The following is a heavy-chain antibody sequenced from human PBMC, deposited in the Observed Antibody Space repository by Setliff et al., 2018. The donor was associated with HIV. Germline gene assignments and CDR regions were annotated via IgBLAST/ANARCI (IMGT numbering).Heavy chain of an antibody. V-gene: IGHV4-59*08. CDR3: ARWGGPGLQLVPFDY. J-gene: IGHJ4*02. CDR1: DGSFSSDY. CDR2: IYYSGST. D-gene: IGHD6-13*01. Sequence: SETLSLTCTVSDGSFSSDYWTWIRQTPGKGLEWIGYIYYSGSTKYNPSLTSRVTISVDTSKNHFSLKLSFVTAADTAVYYCARWGGPGLQLVPFDYWGQGTLVTVSS.